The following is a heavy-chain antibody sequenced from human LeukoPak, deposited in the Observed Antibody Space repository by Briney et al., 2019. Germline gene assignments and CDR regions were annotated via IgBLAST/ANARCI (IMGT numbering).Heavy chain of an antibody. Sequence: GGSLRLSCAASGFTFSKYGMHWVRQAPGKGLEWVAIIWLDGSNEYYADSVKDRFTISRDNSKNTLYLQMNSLRTEDTAVYYYARLGGSGGHSVDYWGQGTLVTVSS. D-gene: IGHD3-10*01. CDR3: ARLGGSGGHSVDY. V-gene: IGHV3-33*08. J-gene: IGHJ4*02. CDR1: GFTFSKYG. CDR2: IWLDGSNE.